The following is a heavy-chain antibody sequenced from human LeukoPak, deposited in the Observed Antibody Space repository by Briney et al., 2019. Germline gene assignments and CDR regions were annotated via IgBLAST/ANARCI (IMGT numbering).Heavy chain of an antibody. CDR1: GYTFTSYG. Sequence: SSVKVSCKASGYTFTSYGICWVRQAPGHPLEWMGWISAYNGNRNYAQKLQGRVTMTTDTSTSTAYMEPRSLRSDDTAVYYCARVGYCSGGSCYLRIYYYYYMDVWGKGTTVTISS. CDR3: ARVGYCSGGSCYLRIYYYYYMDV. J-gene: IGHJ6*03. D-gene: IGHD2-15*01. CDR2: ISAYNGNR. V-gene: IGHV1-18*01.